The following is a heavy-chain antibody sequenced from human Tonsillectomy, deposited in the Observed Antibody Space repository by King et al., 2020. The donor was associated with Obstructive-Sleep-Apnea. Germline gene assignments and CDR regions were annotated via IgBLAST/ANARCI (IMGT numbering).Heavy chain of an antibody. J-gene: IGHJ4*02. CDR1: GYTFTSYY. CDR3: ARDPPYDNWNDNYYFDY. V-gene: IGHV1-46*01. Sequence: QLVQSGAEVKKPGASVKVSCKASGYTFTSYYMHWVRQAPGQGLEWMGIINPSGGSTSYAQKFQGRGTMTRDTSTSTVYMELSSLRSEDTAVYYCARDPPYDNWNDNYYFDYWGQGTLVTVSS. D-gene: IGHD1-20*01. CDR2: INPSGGST.